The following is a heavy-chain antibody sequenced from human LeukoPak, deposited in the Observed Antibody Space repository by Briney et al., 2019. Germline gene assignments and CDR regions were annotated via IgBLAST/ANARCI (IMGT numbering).Heavy chain of an antibody. CDR1: GGSISSNY. CDR2: IYTSGST. Sequence: SETLSLTCSVSGGSISSNYWSWIRQPAGKGLEWIGRIYTSGSTNYNPSLKSRVTMSLDTSKNQFSLKLSSVTAADTAVYYCARVVAAAIIDYWGQGTLVTVSS. D-gene: IGHD6-13*01. J-gene: IGHJ4*02. CDR3: ARVVAAAIIDY. V-gene: IGHV4-4*07.